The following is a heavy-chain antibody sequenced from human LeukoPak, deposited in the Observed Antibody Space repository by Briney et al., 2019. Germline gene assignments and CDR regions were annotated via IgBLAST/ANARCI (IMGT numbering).Heavy chain of an antibody. CDR1: GGSFSGYY. CDR3: ARGISDCSGGSCYSPYAFDI. Sequence: KPSETLSLTCAVYGGSFSGYYWSWIRQPPGKGLEWIGEINHSGSTKYNPSLKSRVTISVDTSKIQFSLKLSSVTAADTAVYYCARGISDCSGGSCYSPYAFDICGQGTMVTVSS. V-gene: IGHV4-34*01. D-gene: IGHD2-15*01. J-gene: IGHJ3*02. CDR2: INHSGST.